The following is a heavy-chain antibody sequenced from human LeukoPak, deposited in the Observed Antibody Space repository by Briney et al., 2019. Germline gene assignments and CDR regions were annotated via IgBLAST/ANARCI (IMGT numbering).Heavy chain of an antibody. V-gene: IGHV3-23*01. CDR1: GFTFNIYA. Sequence: GGSLRLSCAASGFTFNIYAMSWVRQAPGKGLEWVSVITGSGGNTFYADSVKGRFTISRDSFKNTLYLQMNSLRPEDTAVYYCAKEGDYYGSGSYRDGFDIWGQGTRATVSS. CDR3: AKEGDYYGSGSYRDGFDI. CDR2: ITGSGGNT. J-gene: IGHJ3*02. D-gene: IGHD3-10*01.